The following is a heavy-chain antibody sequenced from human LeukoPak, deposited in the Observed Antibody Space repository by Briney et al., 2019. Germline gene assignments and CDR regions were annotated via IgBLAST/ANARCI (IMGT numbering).Heavy chain of an antibody. V-gene: IGHV4-59*01. J-gene: IGHJ5*02. CDR1: GGSISSYY. CDR2: IYYSGST. Sequence: SETLSLTCTVSGGSISSYYWSWIRQPPGKGLEWIGYIYYSGSTNYNPSLKSRVTISVDTSKNQFSLKLSSVTAADTAVYYCARGTENYDILTGYYNWFDPWGQGTVVTVSS. D-gene: IGHD3-9*01. CDR3: ARGTENYDILTGYYNWFDP.